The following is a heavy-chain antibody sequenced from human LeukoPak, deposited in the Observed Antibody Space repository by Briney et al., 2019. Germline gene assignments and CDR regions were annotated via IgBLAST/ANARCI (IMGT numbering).Heavy chain of an antibody. J-gene: IGHJ1*01. Sequence: RGSLRLSSAASGFTSSHDGMHTVRQAPRAGLEWVAVIWAGGSYKYYAESVKGRFTISRDNSKNSLFLQMSSLRAEDTAVYYCAKDARRGFDYSNSLQNWGQGILVTVSS. CDR2: IWAGGSYK. CDR1: GFTSSHDG. D-gene: IGHD4-11*01. V-gene: IGHV3-33*03. CDR3: AKDARRGFDYSNSLQN.